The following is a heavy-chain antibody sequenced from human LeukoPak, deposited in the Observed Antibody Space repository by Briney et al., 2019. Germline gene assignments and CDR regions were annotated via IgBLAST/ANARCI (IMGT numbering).Heavy chain of an antibody. V-gene: IGHV3-30*18. CDR3: TKEGSCYYDSSGYDPPYFDY. CDR2: IPYDGRNK. Sequence: PGRSLRLFRAASGFPFSRQGMHWVGQAPGKGLGWVAVIPYDGRNKHYADFVKGRFPISRDNAKNTVYLQMNGLRAEDTAVYYCTKEGSCYYDSSGYDPPYFDYWGQGTLVTVSS. J-gene: IGHJ4*02. CDR1: GFPFSRQG. D-gene: IGHD3-22*01.